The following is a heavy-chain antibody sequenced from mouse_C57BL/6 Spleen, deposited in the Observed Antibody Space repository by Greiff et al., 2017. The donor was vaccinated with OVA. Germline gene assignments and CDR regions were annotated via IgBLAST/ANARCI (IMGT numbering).Heavy chain of an antibody. J-gene: IGHJ2*01. D-gene: IGHD3-2*02. V-gene: IGHV5-6*01. CDR1: GFTFSSYG. Sequence: EVNLVESGGDLVKPGGSLKLSCAASGFTFSSYGMSWVRQTPDKRLEWVATISSGGSYTYYPDSVKGRFTISRDNAKNTLYLQMSSLKSEDTAMYYCARHEGSGYYFDYWGQGTTLTVSS. CDR3: ARHEGSGYYFDY. CDR2: ISSGGSYT.